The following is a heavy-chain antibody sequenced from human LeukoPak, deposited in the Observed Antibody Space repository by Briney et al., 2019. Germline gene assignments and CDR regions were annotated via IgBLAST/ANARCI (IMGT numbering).Heavy chain of an antibody. CDR1: GFTFSSHS. CDR2: ISSSSSYI. Sequence: GGSLRLSCAASGFTFSSHSMNWVRQAPGKGLEWVSSISSSSSYIYYADSVKGRFTISRDNAKNSLYLQMNSLRAEDTAVYYCARGDSYYDFWSGYRNNWFDPWGQGTLVTVSS. D-gene: IGHD3-3*01. V-gene: IGHV3-21*01. J-gene: IGHJ5*02. CDR3: ARGDSYYDFWSGYRNNWFDP.